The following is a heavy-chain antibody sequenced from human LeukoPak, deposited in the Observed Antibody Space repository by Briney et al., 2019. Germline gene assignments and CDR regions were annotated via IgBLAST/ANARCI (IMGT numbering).Heavy chain of an antibody. D-gene: IGHD3-9*01. Sequence: SETLSLTCTVSGGSISSYYWSWIRQPAGKGLEWIGRIYTSGSTSYNPSLKSRVTMSVDTSKNQFSLKLSSVTAADTAVYYCARGTKRYFDWMTHAFDIWGQGTMVTVSS. J-gene: IGHJ3*02. V-gene: IGHV4-4*07. CDR3: ARGTKRYFDWMTHAFDI. CDR2: IYTSGST. CDR1: GGSISSYY.